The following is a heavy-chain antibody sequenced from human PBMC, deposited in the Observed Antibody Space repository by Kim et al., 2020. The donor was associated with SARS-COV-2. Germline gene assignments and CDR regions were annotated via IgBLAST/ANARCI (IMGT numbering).Heavy chain of an antibody. CDR3: ARHAHSHTIDY. V-gene: IGHV4-39*01. J-gene: IGHJ4*02. Sequence: YYIPPLKSRVTISVDTAKNQFSRKLSSVTAADTAVYYCARHAHSHTIDYWGQGTLVTVSS.